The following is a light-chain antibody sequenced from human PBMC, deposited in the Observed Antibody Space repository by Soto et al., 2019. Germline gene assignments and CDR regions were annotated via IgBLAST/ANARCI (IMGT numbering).Light chain of an antibody. J-gene: IGKJ1*01. CDR3: QQYGRSKRWT. CDR1: QTITGTY. CDR2: GAS. Sequence: EVVLTQFPGTLSLSPGERATLSCRASQTITGTYLAWYQQKPGQAPRLLIHGASTRATGIPDRFSGGGTGTDFNLHISRVEPEDFAMYYCQQYGRSKRWTFGQGTKVEVK. V-gene: IGKV3-20*01.